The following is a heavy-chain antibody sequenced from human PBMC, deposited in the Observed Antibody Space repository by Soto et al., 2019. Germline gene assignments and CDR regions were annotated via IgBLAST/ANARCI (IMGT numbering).Heavy chain of an antibody. CDR2: IYRSGST. CDR3: ARDLFGREFDY. J-gene: IGHJ4*02. Sequence: SETPSLTCTVSGGSISSYYWSWIRQTPGKGLDWIGYIYRSGSTNYNPSLKSRVTISVDTSKNQFSLKLSSVTAADTAVYYCARDLFGREFDYWGQGTLVTVSS. CDR1: GGSISSYY. V-gene: IGHV4-59*01. D-gene: IGHD3-9*01.